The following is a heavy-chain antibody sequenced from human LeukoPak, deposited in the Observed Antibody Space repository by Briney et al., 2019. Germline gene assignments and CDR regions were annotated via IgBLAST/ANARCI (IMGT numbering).Heavy chain of an antibody. V-gene: IGHV1-46*01. CDR3: AKDQQLVWYSYYYGMDV. J-gene: IGHJ6*02. CDR2: INPSGGST. Sequence: ASVKVSCKASGYTFTSYYIHWVRQAPGQGLEWMGIINPSGGSTTYAQKFQGRVTMTRDTSTSTVYMELSSLRSEDTAVYYCAKDQQLVWYSYYYGMDVWGRGTTVTVSS. CDR1: GYTFTSYY. D-gene: IGHD6-13*01.